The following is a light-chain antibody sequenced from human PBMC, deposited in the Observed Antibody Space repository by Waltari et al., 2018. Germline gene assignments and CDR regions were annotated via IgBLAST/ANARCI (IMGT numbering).Light chain of an antibody. CDR3: SAYTRSGTYV. CDR1: SSDVGAYKS. V-gene: IGLV2-14*03. CDR2: DVT. J-gene: IGLJ1*01. Sequence: QSALTQAASVSGSPGQSITISCTGTSSDVGAYKSFSLYQQHPGKAPKVLIYDVTNRPSGVSNRFSGSKSGNTASLTISGLQAEDEADYYCSAYTRSGTYVFGTGTKVTVL.